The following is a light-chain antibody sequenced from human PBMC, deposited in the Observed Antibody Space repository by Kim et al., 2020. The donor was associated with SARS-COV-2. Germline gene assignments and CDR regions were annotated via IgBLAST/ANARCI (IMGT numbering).Light chain of an antibody. J-gene: IGKJ2*01. CDR2: AAS. Sequence: IVLTQSPGTLSLSPGEGATLSCRASQSVSSSFLAWYQQKPGQAPRLLIYAASSRATGIPDRFSGSGSGTDFTLTISRLEPEDFAVYYCQQYGSSPYTFGQGTKLEI. CDR3: QQYGSSPYT. V-gene: IGKV3-20*01. CDR1: QSVSSSF.